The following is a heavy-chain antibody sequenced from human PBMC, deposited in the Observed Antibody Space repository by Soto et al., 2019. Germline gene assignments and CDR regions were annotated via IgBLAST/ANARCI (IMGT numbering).Heavy chain of an antibody. V-gene: IGHV1-58*01. Sequence: SVKVSCNASGVTFRISAVKWVRQARGQRLEWIGWIGVGSGNRNYAQKLQERVTIKRDMSTNTAYMELSSMRSEDTAVYYCAALGVNFDHWGQGTMVPVSS. CDR2: IGVGSGNR. J-gene: IGHJ4*02. CDR3: AALGVNFDH. CDR1: GVTFRISA. D-gene: IGHD2-8*01.